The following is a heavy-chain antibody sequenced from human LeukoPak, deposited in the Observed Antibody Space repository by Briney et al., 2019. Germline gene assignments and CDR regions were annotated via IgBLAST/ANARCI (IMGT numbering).Heavy chain of an antibody. J-gene: IGHJ4*02. CDR1: GYSISSGYY. D-gene: IGHD3-22*01. Sequence: SETLSLTCTVSGYSISSGYYWGWVRPPPGKGLEWIGSIYHSGSTYYNPSLKSRVTISVDTSKNQFSLKLSSVTAADTAVYYCASVPDSSGLFDYWGQGTLVTVSS. V-gene: IGHV4-38-2*02. CDR2: IYHSGST. CDR3: ASVPDSSGLFDY.